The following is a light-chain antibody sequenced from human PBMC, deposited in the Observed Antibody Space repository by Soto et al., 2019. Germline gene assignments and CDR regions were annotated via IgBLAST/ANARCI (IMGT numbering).Light chain of an antibody. CDR2: DVS. CDR1: SSDVGGYNY. V-gene: IGLV2-14*01. CDR3: CSYTSSGTLFV. J-gene: IGLJ2*01. Sequence: QSALTQPASVSGSPGQSITISCTGTSSDVGGYNYVSWYQQHPGKAPKLMIYDVSKRPSGVSNRFSGSKSGNTASLTISGLQAEEGDDCYCCSYTSSGTLFVFGEGSKLTVL.